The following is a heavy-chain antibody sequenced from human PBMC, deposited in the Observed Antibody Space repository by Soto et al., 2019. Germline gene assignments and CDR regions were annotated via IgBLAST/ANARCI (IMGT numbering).Heavy chain of an antibody. V-gene: IGHV3-11*01. CDR1: GFTFSDYY. Sequence: QVQLVESGGGLVKPGGSLRLSCAASGFTFSDYYMSWIRQAPGTGLEWVSYISSSGSTIYYADSVKGRFTISRDNAKNSLYLQMNSLRAEDTAVYYCARDGKYGDYPDENSHFDLWGRGTLVTVSS. D-gene: IGHD4-17*01. CDR3: ARDGKYGDYPDENSHFDL. J-gene: IGHJ2*01. CDR2: ISSSGSTI.